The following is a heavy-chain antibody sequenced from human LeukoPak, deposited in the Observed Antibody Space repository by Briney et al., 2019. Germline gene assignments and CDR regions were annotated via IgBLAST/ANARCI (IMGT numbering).Heavy chain of an antibody. Sequence: SETLSLTCTVSDGSISSYYWSWIRQPPGKGLEWIGYIYYSGSTNYNPSLKSRVTISVDTSKNQFSLKLSSVTAADTAVYYCARLPAYYDFWSGAQGYYYGMDVWGQGTTVTVSS. V-gene: IGHV4-59*08. J-gene: IGHJ6*02. CDR1: DGSISSYY. D-gene: IGHD3-3*01. CDR2: IYYSGST. CDR3: ARLPAYYDFWSGAQGYYYGMDV.